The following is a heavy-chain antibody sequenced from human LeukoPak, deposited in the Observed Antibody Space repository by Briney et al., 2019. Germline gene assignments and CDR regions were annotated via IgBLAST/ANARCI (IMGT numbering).Heavy chain of an antibody. CDR1: GFTFSTYY. J-gene: IGHJ5*02. V-gene: IGHV4-34*01. Sequence: PGGSRRLSCAASGFTFSTYYMNWVRQPPGKGLEWIGEINHSGSTNYNPSLKSRVTISLDTSKNQFSLKLSSVTAADTAVYYCARRQTYGSGYNWFDPWGQGTLVTVSS. CDR3: ARRQTYGSGYNWFDP. CDR2: INHSGST. D-gene: IGHD3-10*01.